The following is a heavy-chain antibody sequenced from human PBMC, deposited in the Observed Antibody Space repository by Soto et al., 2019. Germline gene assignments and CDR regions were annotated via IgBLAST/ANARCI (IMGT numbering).Heavy chain of an antibody. CDR3: AHGARGSGIYLSWFDP. Sequence: QITLKESGPTLVKPTQTLTLTCTFSGFSLSTSGVGVGWIRQPPGKALEWLALIYWDDDKRYSPSLKTRLTITEDTSKNQVVLTMTNMDPVDTATYYCAHGARGSGIYLSWFDPWGQGTLVTVSS. V-gene: IGHV2-5*02. CDR2: IYWDDDK. CDR1: GFSLSTSGVG. J-gene: IGHJ5*02. D-gene: IGHD3-10*01.